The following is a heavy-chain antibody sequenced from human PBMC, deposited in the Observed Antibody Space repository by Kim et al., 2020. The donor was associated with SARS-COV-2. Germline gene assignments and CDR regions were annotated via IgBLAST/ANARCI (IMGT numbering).Heavy chain of an antibody. J-gene: IGHJ6*02. CDR3: AKDEDIVVVPAVLYYYYGMDV. V-gene: IGHV3-30*18. D-gene: IGHD2-2*01. CDR1: GFTFSSYG. CDR2: ISYDGSNK. Sequence: GGSLRLSCAASGFTFSSYGMHWVRQAPGKGLEWVAVISYDGSNKYYADSVKVRFTISRDNSKNTLYLQMNSLRAEDTAVYYCAKDEDIVVVPAVLYYYYGMDVWGQGTTVTVSS.